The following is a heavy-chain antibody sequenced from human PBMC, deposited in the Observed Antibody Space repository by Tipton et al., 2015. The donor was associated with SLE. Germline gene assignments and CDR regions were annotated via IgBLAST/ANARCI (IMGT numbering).Heavy chain of an antibody. V-gene: IGHV1-3*01. D-gene: IGHD3-16*02. CDR3: ARDRLPYDHRLGTYPGAFDI. CDR2: INAGTGNT. CDR1: GYNFGAYA. Sequence: QSGPEVKKPGASVKVSCKASGYNFGAYAIHWLRQAPGQRPEWMGWINAGTGNTIFSGNFQGRVTITRDTSATTDYMELTSLRSEDTAVYYCARDRLPYDHRLGTYPGAFDIWGQGTMVTVSS. J-gene: IGHJ3*02.